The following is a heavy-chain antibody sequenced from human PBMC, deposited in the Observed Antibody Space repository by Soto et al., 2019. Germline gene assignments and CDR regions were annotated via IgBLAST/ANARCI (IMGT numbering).Heavy chain of an antibody. D-gene: IGHD5-18*01. CDR3: ARVVADTAMGYYYYYGMDV. V-gene: IGHV4-59*01. CDR2: IYYSGST. Sequence: QVQLQESGPGLVKPSETLSLTCTVSGGSISGYYWSWIRQPPGKGLEWIGYIYYSGSTNYNPSLKSRVTISVDTSKNQFSLKLSSVTAADAAVYYCARVVADTAMGYYYYYGMDVWGQGTTVTVSS. J-gene: IGHJ6*02. CDR1: GGSISGYY.